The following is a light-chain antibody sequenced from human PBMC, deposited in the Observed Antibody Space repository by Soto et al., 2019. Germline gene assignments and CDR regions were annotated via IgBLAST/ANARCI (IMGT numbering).Light chain of an antibody. CDR1: QGIGNY. CDR3: QQYDNLPLT. Sequence: DIQMTQSPSSLSASLGDRVTITCRASQGIGNYLAWYQQKPGKVPKLLIYTSSTLQSGVPSRFSGSGSGTDFTFTISSLQPEDIATYYCQQYDNLPLTFGGGTKVDIK. J-gene: IGKJ4*01. CDR2: TSS. V-gene: IGKV1-27*01.